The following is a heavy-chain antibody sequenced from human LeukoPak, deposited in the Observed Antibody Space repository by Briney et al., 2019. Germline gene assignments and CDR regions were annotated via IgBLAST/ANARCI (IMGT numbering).Heavy chain of an antibody. CDR1: GYTFAAYY. CDR2: INPNGGGT. D-gene: IGHD1-26*01. CDR3: ARDSSSGGYSGDC. Sequence: RASVKVSCKTSGYTFAAYYMHWVRQAPGQGLEWMGWINPNGGGTNYAQKFQRRVTMTRDTSISTAYMELSRLTSDDTAVYYCARDSSSGGYSGDCWGQGALVTVSS. J-gene: IGHJ4*02. V-gene: IGHV1-2*02.